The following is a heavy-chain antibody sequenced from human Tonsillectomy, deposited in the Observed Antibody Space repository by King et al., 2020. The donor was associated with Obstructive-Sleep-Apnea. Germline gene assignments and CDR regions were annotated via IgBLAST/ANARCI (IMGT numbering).Heavy chain of an antibody. V-gene: IGHV4-59*01. J-gene: IGHJ4*02. D-gene: IGHD3-16*01. CDR1: GGSISSYY. Sequence: VQLQESGPGLVKPSETLSLTCTVSGGSISSYYWSWIRQPPGKGLEWIGYIYYSGSTNSNPSLKSRVTISVDTSKNQFSLKLSSVTAADTAVYYCARASGGDFDYWGQGTLVTVSS. CDR3: ARASGGDFDY. CDR2: IYYSGST.